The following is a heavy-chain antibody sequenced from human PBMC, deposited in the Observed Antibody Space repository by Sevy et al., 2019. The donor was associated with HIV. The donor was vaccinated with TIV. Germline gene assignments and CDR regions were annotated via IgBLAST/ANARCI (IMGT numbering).Heavy chain of an antibody. D-gene: IGHD2-21*01. Sequence: GGSLRLSCVASGFTFSSNWMTWVRQAPGKGLEWVANVKQDMSEKYYADSVKGRFTISRDNAKNSQYLQMNSLRAEDTAVYYCARAQQVTMLVVIGGLYFDLWGQGTLVTVSS. CDR1: GFTFSSNW. J-gene: IGHJ4*02. CDR3: ARAQQVTMLVVIGGLYFDL. CDR2: VKQDMSEK. V-gene: IGHV3-7*01.